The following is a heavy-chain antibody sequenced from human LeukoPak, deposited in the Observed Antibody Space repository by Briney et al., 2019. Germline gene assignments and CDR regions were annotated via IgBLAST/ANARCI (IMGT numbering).Heavy chain of an antibody. J-gene: IGHJ4*02. CDR1: GGSISSGDYY. CDR2: IYYSGST. CDR3: ARAPPYYFDY. V-gene: IGHV4-30-4*08. Sequence: SETLSLTCTVSGGSISSGDYYWSWIRQAPGKGLEWIGYIYYSGSTYYNPSLKSRVTISVDTSKNQFSLKLSSVTAADTAVYYCARAPPYYFDYWGQGTLVTVSS.